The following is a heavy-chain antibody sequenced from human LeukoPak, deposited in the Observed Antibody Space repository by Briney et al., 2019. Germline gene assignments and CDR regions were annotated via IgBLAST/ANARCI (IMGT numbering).Heavy chain of an antibody. V-gene: IGHV3-23*01. CDR1: GFTFNSNA. CDR2: ITASGDTA. D-gene: IGHD3-10*01. Sequence: PGGSLRLSCAASGFTFNSNAMTWVRQGPGKGLECVAAITASGDTAYYTDSVKGRFTISRDNAKNSLYLQMNSLRAEDTAFYYCARNYYGSFGLDYWGQGTLVTVSS. CDR3: ARNYYGSFGLDY. J-gene: IGHJ4*02.